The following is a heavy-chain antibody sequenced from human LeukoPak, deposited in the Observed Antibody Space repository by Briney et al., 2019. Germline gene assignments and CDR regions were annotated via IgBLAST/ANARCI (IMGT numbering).Heavy chain of an antibody. CDR3: ARAMAERKYYYYGMDV. CDR2: IKEDGSDI. V-gene: IGHV3-7*04. CDR1: GFTFTTYS. Sequence: PGGSLRLSCAASGFTFTTYSMTWVRQAPGRGLEWVARIKEDGSDIHYVDSVKGRFTISRENAKNSLYLQMNSLRAGDTAVYYCARAMAERKYYYYGMDVWGQGTTVTVSS. D-gene: IGHD5-24*01. J-gene: IGHJ6*02.